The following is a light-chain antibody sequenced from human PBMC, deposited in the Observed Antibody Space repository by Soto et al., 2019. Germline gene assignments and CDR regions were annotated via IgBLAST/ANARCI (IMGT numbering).Light chain of an antibody. CDR3: QQYKDWPLWT. CDR2: GAS. CDR1: QSVNSN. Sequence: EIVMTQSPATLSVSPGERATLSCRASQSVNSNLAWYQHKPGQAPRLLIYGASTRATGIPARFGGSGSGTEFTLTISSLQSEDFAVYDCQQYKDWPLWTFGQGTKVEIE. V-gene: IGKV3-15*01. J-gene: IGKJ1*01.